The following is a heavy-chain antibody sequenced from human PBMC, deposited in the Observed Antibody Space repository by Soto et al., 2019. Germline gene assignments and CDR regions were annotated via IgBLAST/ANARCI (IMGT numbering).Heavy chain of an antibody. V-gene: IGHV3-30*04. CDR1: VLTFTDYA. J-gene: IGHJ4*02. CDR3: ARDWGVYDSDIRTHIPHLDS. Sequence: GGSLRLSCAASVLTFTDYAMHWVRQAPGKGLDWMAVISNDGSSEDYADSVKGRFTISRDNSKNTLYLEMKSLTAEDTAVYYCARDWGVYDSDIRTHIPHLDSWGQGTLVTVSS. CDR2: ISNDGSSE. D-gene: IGHD3-22*01.